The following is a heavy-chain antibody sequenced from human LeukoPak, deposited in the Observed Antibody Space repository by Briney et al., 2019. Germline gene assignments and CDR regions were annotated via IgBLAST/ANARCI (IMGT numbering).Heavy chain of an antibody. D-gene: IGHD3-10*01. Sequence: GESLKISCKGSGYSFTSYWIGWVRPMPGKGLEWMGIIYPGDSDTRYSPSFQGQVTISVDKSISTAYLLWSSLKASDTAIYYCARSYLNYYYGSGSYPNYYMDVWGKGTTVTVSS. V-gene: IGHV5-51*01. CDR1: GYSFTSYW. J-gene: IGHJ6*03. CDR2: IYPGDSDT. CDR3: ARSYLNYYYGSGSYPNYYMDV.